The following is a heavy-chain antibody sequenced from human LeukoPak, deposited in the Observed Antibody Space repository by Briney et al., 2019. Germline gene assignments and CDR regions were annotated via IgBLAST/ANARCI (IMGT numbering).Heavy chain of an antibody. CDR1: GYAFTSYY. CDR2: INPNSGGT. V-gene: IGHV1-2*02. D-gene: IGHD2-15*01. Sequence: ASVKVSCKASGYAFTSYYIHWVRQAPGQGLEWMGWINPNSGGTNYAQKFQGRVTMTRDTSISTAYMELSRLRSDDTAVYYCARHRVVVAATPRASFDIWGQGTMVTVSS. J-gene: IGHJ3*02. CDR3: ARHRVVVAATPRASFDI.